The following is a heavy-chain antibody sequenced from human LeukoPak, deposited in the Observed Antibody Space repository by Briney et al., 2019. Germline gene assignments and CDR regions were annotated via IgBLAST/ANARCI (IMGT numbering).Heavy chain of an antibody. D-gene: IGHD3-10*01. CDR1: GYTFTGYY. Sequence: ASVKVSCKASGYTFTGYYMRWVRQAPGQGLEWMGWINPNSGGTNYAQKFQGRVAMTRDTSISTAYMELSRLRSDDTAVYYCARDWGLWFGELFGTIDYWGQGTLVTVSS. CDR3: ARDWGLWFGELFGTIDY. J-gene: IGHJ4*02. V-gene: IGHV1-2*02. CDR2: INPNSGGT.